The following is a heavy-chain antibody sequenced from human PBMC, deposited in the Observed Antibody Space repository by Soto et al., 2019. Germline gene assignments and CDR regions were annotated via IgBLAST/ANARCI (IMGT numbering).Heavy chain of an antibody. CDR2: IRAVTSHI. V-gene: IGHV3-21*01. D-gene: IGHD3-22*01. J-gene: IGHJ4*02. CDR3: ARDLYDSSVRVY. Sequence: EVQLVESGGGLVKPGGSLRLSCAASGFTFSSYSMNWVRQAPGKGLEWVSSIRAVTSHIYNADSVKGRFTISRDNAKNTLYLQMDSLRAEDTAMYYCARDLYDSSVRVYWGQGAPVTVSS. CDR1: GFTFSSYS.